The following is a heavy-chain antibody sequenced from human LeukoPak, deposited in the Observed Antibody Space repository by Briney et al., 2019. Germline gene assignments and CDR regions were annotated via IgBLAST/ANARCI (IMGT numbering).Heavy chain of an antibody. CDR2: INHSGST. J-gene: IGHJ4*02. D-gene: IGHD2-2*01. Sequence: SETLSLTCAVYGGSFSGYYWRWIRQPPGKGLEWIGEINHSGSTNYNPSLKSRVTISVDTSKNQFSLKLSPVTAADTHVYYCARGSPPQLGYCSSASCYPFDDWGQGTLVTVSS. CDR3: ARGSPPQLGYCSSASCYPFDD. V-gene: IGHV4-34*01. CDR1: GGSFSGYY.